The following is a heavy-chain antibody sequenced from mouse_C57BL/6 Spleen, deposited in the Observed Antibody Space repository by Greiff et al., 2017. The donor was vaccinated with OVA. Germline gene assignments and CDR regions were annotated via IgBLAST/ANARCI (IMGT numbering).Heavy chain of an antibody. J-gene: IGHJ3*01. Sequence: EVKLQESGGGLVKPGGSLKLSCAASGFTFSSYALSWVRQTPAKRLEWVATISDGGSYTYYPDNVKGRFTISRDNAKNNLYLQMSHLKSEDTAMYYCARGNWPGFAYWGQGTLVTVSA. CDR2: ISDGGSYT. CDR1: GFTFSSYA. V-gene: IGHV5-4*03. CDR3: ARGNWPGFAY. D-gene: IGHD4-1*02.